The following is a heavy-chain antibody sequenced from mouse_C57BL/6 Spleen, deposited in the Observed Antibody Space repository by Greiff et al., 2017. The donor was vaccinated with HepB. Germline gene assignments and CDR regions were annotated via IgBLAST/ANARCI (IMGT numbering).Heavy chain of an antibody. CDR1: GYTFTSYW. CDR3: AREGYYGSSSTRYFDV. D-gene: IGHD1-1*01. CDR2: IHPNSGST. Sequence: LQESGAELVKPGASVKLSCKASGYTFTSYWMHWVKPRPGQGLEWIGMIHPNSGSTNYNEKFKSKATLTVDKSSSTAYMQLSSLTSEDSAVYYCAREGYYGSSSTRYFDVWGTGTTVTVSS. J-gene: IGHJ1*03. V-gene: IGHV1-64*01.